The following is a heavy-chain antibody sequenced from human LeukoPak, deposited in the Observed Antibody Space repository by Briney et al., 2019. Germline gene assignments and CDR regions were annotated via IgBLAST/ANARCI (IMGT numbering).Heavy chain of an antibody. CDR2: ISDSSNYI. D-gene: IGHD1-26*01. Sequence: GGSLRLSCAASGFTFSTYTMNWVRQAPGKGLEWVSSISDSSNYIYYADSMKGRFTISRDNAKNSLFLHMNSLRAEDTAVYYCARGGRGTYYQSFDYWGQGTLVTVSS. J-gene: IGHJ4*02. CDR1: GFTFSTYT. V-gene: IGHV3-21*01. CDR3: ARGGRGTYYQSFDY.